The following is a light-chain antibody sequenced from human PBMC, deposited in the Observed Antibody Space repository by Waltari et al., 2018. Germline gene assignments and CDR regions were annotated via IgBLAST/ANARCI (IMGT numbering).Light chain of an antibody. J-gene: IGLJ3*02. Sequence: QSALTQPASVSGSPGQSITISCTGTSSDVGFYNYVSWYQQHPGKAPKLMIYDVSERPSGVSNRFSGSKSGNTASLTISGLQAEDEADYYCNSYAGSSSWVFGGGTKLNVL. CDR2: DVS. V-gene: IGLV2-14*01. CDR1: SSDVGFYNY. CDR3: NSYAGSSSWV.